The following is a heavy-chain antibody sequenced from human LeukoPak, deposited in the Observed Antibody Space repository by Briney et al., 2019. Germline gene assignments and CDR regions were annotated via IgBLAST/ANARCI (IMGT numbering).Heavy chain of an antibody. D-gene: IGHD2-2*01. V-gene: IGHV3-7*02. J-gene: IGHJ6*02. CDR1: GFTFSSYW. Sequence: QPGGSLRLSCAASGFTFSSYWMSWVRQAPGKGLEWVANIKQDGSDKYYVDSVKGRFTISRDNAKNSLYLQMNSLRAEDTAVYYCARWMGVVPAAMPDESMYDMDYYGMDVWGQGTTVTVSS. CDR3: ARWMGVVPAAMPDESMYDMDYYGMDV. CDR2: IKQDGSDK.